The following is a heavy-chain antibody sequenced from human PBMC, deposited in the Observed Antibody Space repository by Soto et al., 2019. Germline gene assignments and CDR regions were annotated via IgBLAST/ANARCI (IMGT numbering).Heavy chain of an antibody. V-gene: IGHV3-23*01. CDR2: ISGSGGST. CDR3: ARDRIVATRRPVNVFDD. J-gene: IGHJ4*02. CDR1: GFTFSSYA. D-gene: IGHD5-12*01. Sequence: PGGSLRLSCAASGFTFSSYAMSWVRQAPGKGLEWVSAISGSGGSTYYADSVKGRFTISRDNAKNSLYLQMNSLRAEDTAVYYCARDRIVATRRPVNVFDDWGQGTLVTVSS.